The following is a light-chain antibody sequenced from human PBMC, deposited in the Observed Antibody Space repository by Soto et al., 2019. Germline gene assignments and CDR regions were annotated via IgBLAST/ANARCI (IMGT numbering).Light chain of an antibody. V-gene: IGLV4-69*01. CDR2: LDSDGSH. J-gene: IGLJ3*02. CDR3: QTWATGPDWV. CDR1: SGHSTYA. Sequence: QPVLTQSPSASASLGASVKLTCTLSSGHSTYAIAWHQQQPEKGPRYLMKLDSDGSHSKGDGIPDRVSGSSSGAERYLTISSLQSEDEADYYCQTWATGPDWVFGGGTKLTVL.